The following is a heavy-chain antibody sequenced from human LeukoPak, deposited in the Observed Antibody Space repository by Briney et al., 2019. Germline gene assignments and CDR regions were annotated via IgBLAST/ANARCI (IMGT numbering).Heavy chain of an antibody. CDR3: ARLGITMIVGTSDDY. Sequence: SETLSLTCTVSGGSISGYYWSWIRQPPGKGLEWIGYIYYSGSTNYNPSLKSRVTISVDTSKNQFSLKLSSVTAADTAVYYCARLGITMIVGTSDDYWGQGTLVTVSS. V-gene: IGHV4-59*08. J-gene: IGHJ4*02. CDR1: GGSISGYY. D-gene: IGHD3-22*01. CDR2: IYYSGST.